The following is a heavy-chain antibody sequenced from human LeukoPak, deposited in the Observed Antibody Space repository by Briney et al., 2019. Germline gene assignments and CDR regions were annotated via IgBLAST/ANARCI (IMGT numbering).Heavy chain of an antibody. J-gene: IGHJ4*02. V-gene: IGHV3-21*01. CDR3: ARTYYDILTGYNPYFDY. Sequence: GGSLRLSCAASGFTFSSHGMNWVRQAPGKGLEWVSSITASSTAIYSADSVKGRFTISRDNAKNFLYLQMNSLRAEDTAVYYCARTYYDILTGYNPYFDYWGQGILVTVSS. CDR2: ITASSTAI. CDR1: GFTFSSHG. D-gene: IGHD3-9*01.